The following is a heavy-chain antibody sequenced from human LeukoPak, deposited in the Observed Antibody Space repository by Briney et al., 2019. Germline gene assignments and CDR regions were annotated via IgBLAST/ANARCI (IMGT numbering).Heavy chain of an antibody. J-gene: IGHJ4*02. D-gene: IGHD5-24*01. CDR3: AREGVEMATITPYYFDY. Sequence: SVKVSCKASGGXFSSYAISWVRQAPGQGLEWMGRIIPILGIANYAQKFQGRVTITADKSTSTAYMELSSLRSEDTAVYYCAREGVEMATITPYYFDYWGQGTLVTVSS. CDR1: GGXFSSYA. V-gene: IGHV1-69*04. CDR2: IIPILGIA.